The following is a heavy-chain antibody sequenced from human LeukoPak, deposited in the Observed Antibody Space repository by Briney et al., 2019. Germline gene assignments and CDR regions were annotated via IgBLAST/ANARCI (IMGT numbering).Heavy chain of an antibody. V-gene: IGHV3-7*01. CDR1: GFTFSSYW. D-gene: IGHD7-27*01. CDR3: ARDRVELGWGAFEI. CDR2: INPDGTGK. Sequence: GGSLRLSCVASGFTFSSYWMTWVRQAPGKGLEWVAYINPDGTGKDYVDSVKGRFTISRDNAKNSLYLQMNSLRAEDTAVYYCARDRVELGWGAFEIWGQGTMVTVSS. J-gene: IGHJ3*02.